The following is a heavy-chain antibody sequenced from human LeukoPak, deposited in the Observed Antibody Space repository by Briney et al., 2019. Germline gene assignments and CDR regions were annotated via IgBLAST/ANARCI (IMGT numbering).Heavy chain of an antibody. V-gene: IGHV4-31*03. D-gene: IGHD5-24*01. J-gene: IGHJ5*02. CDR1: GGSISSGGYY. CDR2: IYYSGST. CDR3: ARGGTAWEMATLFLGTWNWFDP. Sequence: SQTLSLTCTVSGGSISSGGYYWSWIRQHPGKGLEWIGYIYYSGSTYYNPSLKSRVTISVDTSKNQFSLKLSSVTAADTAVYYCARGGTAWEMATLFLGTWNWFDPWGQGTLVTVSS.